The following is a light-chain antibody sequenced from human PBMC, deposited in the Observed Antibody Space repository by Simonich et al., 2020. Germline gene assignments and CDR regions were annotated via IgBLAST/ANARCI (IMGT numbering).Light chain of an antibody. CDR3: QQRSNWPPIT. CDR1: QRVSSY. V-gene: IGKV3-11*01. Sequence: EIVLTQSPATLSLSPGERATLSCRASQRVSSYLAWYQQKPGQAPKLLIYDASNRASGIPARCSGSGSGTDFTLTISSLEPEDFAVYYCQQRSNWPPITFGQGTRLEFK. J-gene: IGKJ5*01. CDR2: DAS.